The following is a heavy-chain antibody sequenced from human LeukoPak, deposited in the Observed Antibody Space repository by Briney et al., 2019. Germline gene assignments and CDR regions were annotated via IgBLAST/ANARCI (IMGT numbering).Heavy chain of an antibody. CDR1: GFTFNNFA. J-gene: IGHJ4*02. Sequence: GGSLRLSCVASGFTFNNFAMNWVRQGPGEGLEWVSAISGTGSSTYYADSVKGRFTISRDNSKNTLYLQMNSLRAEDTAVYYCAAGFGELSHWGQGTLVTVSS. D-gene: IGHD3-10*01. V-gene: IGHV3-23*01. CDR3: AAGFGELSH. CDR2: ISGTGSST.